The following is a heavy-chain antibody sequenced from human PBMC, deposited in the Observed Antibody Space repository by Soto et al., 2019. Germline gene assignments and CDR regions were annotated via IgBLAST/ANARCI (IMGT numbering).Heavy chain of an antibody. CDR3: AKALYSSSWYAYYYYGMDV. Sequence: ESGGGVVQPGRSLRLSCAASGFTFSSYGMHWVRQAPGKGLEWVAVISYDGSNKYYADSVKGRFTISRDNSKNTLYLQMNSLRAEDTAVYYCAKALYSSSWYAYYYYGMDVWGQGTTVTVSS. CDR1: GFTFSSYG. CDR2: ISYDGSNK. V-gene: IGHV3-30*18. D-gene: IGHD6-13*01. J-gene: IGHJ6*02.